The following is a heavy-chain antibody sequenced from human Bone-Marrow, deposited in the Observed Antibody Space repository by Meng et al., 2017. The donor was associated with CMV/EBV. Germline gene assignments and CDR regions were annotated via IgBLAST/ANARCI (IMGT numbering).Heavy chain of an antibody. CDR2: IYYRGTT. Sequence: SETLSLTCTVSGGPIISSGYYWGWIRQPPGKGLQWIGSIYYRGTTYYNPSLKSRVTISLDTSKNQFSLKLSSVTAADTAVYYCARRVFDCTSSSCFTHFYYGMDVWGQGTTVTVSS. CDR3: ARRVFDCTSSSCFTHFYYGMDV. J-gene: IGHJ6*02. CDR1: GGPIISSGYY. D-gene: IGHD2-2*02. V-gene: IGHV4-39*07.